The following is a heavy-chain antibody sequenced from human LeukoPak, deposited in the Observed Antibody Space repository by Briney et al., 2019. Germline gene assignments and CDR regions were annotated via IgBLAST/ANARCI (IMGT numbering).Heavy chain of an antibody. D-gene: IGHD2-15*01. Sequence: GASVKVSCKASGYTLTSYYIHWVRQAPRQGLEWMGIINPSRGSTSYAKKFQGRVTMTRETSTSTVYMELSSMRSEDTAVYYFARANCSGGSCYFLILDGWGKGTTVTVSS. CDR3: ARANCSGGSCYFLILDG. J-gene: IGHJ6*04. CDR2: INPSRGST. V-gene: IGHV1-46*01. CDR1: GYTLTSYY.